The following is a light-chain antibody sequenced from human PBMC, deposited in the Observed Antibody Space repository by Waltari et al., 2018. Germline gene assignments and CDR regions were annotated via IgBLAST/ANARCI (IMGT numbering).Light chain of an antibody. CDR3: QHRNTGLT. CDR1: QSIGSY. CDR2: DAS. Sequence: PGDTATLSCRASQSIGSYLAWYQRKPGQAPRLLIYDASNRAAGSPPRFSGGGSGTDFTLTISGLEPEDFAVYYCQHRNTGLTFGGGTKVEIE. J-gene: IGKJ4*01. V-gene: IGKV3-11*01.